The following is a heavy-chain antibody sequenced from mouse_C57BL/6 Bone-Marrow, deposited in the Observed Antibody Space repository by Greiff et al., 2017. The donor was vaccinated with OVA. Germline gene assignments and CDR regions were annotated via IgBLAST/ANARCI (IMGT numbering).Heavy chain of an antibody. D-gene: IGHD2-1*01. CDR1: GFTFSSYA. J-gene: IGHJ4*01. V-gene: IGHV5-9-1*02. CDR3: TRLLDAMDY. CDR2: ISSGGDYL. Sequence: EVKVEESGEGLVKPGGSLKLSCAASGFTFSSYAMSWVRQTPEKRLEWVAYISSGGDYLYYADTVKGRFTISRDNARNTLYLQMSSLKSEDTAMYYCTRLLDAMDYWGQGTSVTVSS.